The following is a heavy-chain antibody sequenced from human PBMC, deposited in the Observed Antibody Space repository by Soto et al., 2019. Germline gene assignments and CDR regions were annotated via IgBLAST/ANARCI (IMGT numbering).Heavy chain of an antibody. CDR2: IYYSGST. J-gene: IGHJ4*02. Sequence: SETLSLTCTVSGGSISSGDYYWSWTRQPPGKGLEWIGYIYYSGSTYYNPSLKSRVTISVDTSKNQFSLKLSSVTAADTAVYYCARVTQRLFDYWGQGTLVTVSS. CDR3: ARVTQRLFDY. V-gene: IGHV4-30-4*01. CDR1: GGSISSGDYY.